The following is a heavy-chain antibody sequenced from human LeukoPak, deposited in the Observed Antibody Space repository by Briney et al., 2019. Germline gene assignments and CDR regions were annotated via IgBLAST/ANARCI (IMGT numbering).Heavy chain of an antibody. CDR2: INHSGST. CDR1: GGSFSGYY. V-gene: IGHV4-34*01. CDR3: ATSSSSTSCIGY. D-gene: IGHD2-2*01. Sequence: SETLSLTCAVYGGSFSGYYWSWLRQPPGKGLEWIGEINHSGSTNYNPSLKSRVTTSVDTSKNQFSLKLSSVTAADTAVYYCATSSSSTSCIGYWGQGTLVTVSS. J-gene: IGHJ4*02.